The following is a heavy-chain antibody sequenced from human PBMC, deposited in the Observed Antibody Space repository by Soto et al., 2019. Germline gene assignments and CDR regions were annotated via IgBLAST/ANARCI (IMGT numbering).Heavy chain of an antibody. V-gene: IGHV3-11*06. CDR1: GFTFSAYY. CDR3: ARANTYCGCDCYFDAFDI. CDR2: ISSTSVYT. Sequence: GGSLRLSXAASGFTFSAYYMSWIRQAPGKGLEWVSYISSTSVYTNYADSVKGRFTISRDNAKNALYLQMDTLRAEDTAVYYCARANTYCGCDCYFDAFDIWGRGTMVTVSS. D-gene: IGHD2-21*02. J-gene: IGHJ3*02.